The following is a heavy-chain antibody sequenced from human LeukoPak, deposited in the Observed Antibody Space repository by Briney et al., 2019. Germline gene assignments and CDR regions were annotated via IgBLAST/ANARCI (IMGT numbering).Heavy chain of an antibody. CDR3: ARDIVVVVAAALDGAFDI. CDR2: INPNSGGT. V-gene: IGHV1-2*02. CDR1: GYTFTSYY. J-gene: IGHJ3*02. Sequence: ASVKVSCKASGYTFTSYYMHWVRQAPGQGLEWMGWINPNSGGTNYAQKFQGRVTMTRDTSISTAYMELSRLRSDDTAVYYCARDIVVVVAAALDGAFDIWGQGTMVTVSS. D-gene: IGHD2-15*01.